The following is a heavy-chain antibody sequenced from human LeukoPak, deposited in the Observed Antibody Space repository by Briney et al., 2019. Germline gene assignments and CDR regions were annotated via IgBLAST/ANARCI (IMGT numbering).Heavy chain of an antibody. CDR1: GFTFSDYR. CDR2: INTDGRTT. V-gene: IGHV3-74*03. CDR3: ARGGGGLGV. Sequence: GGSLRLSCAASGFTFSDYRMYWVRQPPGKGLVWASYINTDGRTTKYADSVRGRFTISRDNAKNTLYLQMNSLRAEDTAVYYCARGGGGLGVWGQGTTVTVSS. J-gene: IGHJ6*02.